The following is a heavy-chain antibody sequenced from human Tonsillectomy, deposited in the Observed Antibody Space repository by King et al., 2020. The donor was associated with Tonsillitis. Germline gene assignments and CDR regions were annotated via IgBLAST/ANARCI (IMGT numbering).Heavy chain of an antibody. J-gene: IGHJ4*02. CDR2: IHDNGGST. Sequence: VQLVESGGGLVQPGGSLRLSCAASGVTFSSYAVSWVRQAPGKGLEWVSTIHDNGGSTHYGDSVKGRFTISRDNSKNTLYLQMNSLRAEDTAVYYCAKDSLGSNFDYWGQGTLVTVSS. CDR1: GVTFSSYA. D-gene: IGHD7-27*01. CDR3: AKDSLGSNFDY. V-gene: IGHV3-23*04.